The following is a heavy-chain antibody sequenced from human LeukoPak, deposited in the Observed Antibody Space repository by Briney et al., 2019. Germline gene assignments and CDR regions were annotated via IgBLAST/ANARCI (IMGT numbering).Heavy chain of an antibody. CDR3: ARDTDGSLDY. V-gene: IGHV3-7*01. Sequence: GGSLRLSCTASGFTLSTYSMNWVRQAPGKGLEWVANIKQDGSTKHYMDSLKGRFTISRDNPKNSLYLQMNSLRADDTAIYYCARDTDGSLDYWGQGILVTVAS. D-gene: IGHD1-26*01. J-gene: IGHJ4*02. CDR2: IKQDGSTK. CDR1: GFTLSTYS.